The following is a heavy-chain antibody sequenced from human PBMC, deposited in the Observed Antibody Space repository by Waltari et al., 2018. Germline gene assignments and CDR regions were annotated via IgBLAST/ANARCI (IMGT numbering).Heavy chain of an antibody. V-gene: IGHV4-34*01. D-gene: IGHD3-3*01. CDR2: INHSGST. CDR1: GGSFSGYY. Sequence: QVQLQQWGAGLLKPSETLSLTCAVYGGSFSGYYWSWIRQPPGKGLEWIGEINHSGSTNYNPSLKSRVTISVDTSKNQFSRKLSSVTAADTAVYYCARGARADFWSGYSFDYWGQGTLVTVSS. J-gene: IGHJ4*02. CDR3: ARGARADFWSGYSFDY.